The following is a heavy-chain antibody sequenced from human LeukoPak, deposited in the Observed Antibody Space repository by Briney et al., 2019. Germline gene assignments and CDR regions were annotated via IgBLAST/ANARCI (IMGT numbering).Heavy chain of an antibody. CDR1: GFTVSTSY. CDR3: GREGPTEHGINAQGLDY. V-gene: IGHV3-66*01. J-gene: IGHJ4*02. CDR2: LRSDGST. D-gene: IGHD1-14*01. Sequence: GGSLRLSCAGSGFTVSTSYMAWVRQAAGKGLEWVSVLRSDGSTQYTDSVKGRFIVSRDNSQNTLYLQMNSLRAEDTAVYFCGREGPTEHGINAQGLDYGARETGATVP.